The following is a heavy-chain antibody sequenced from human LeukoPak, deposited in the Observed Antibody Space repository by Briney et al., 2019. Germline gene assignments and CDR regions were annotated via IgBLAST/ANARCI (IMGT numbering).Heavy chain of an antibody. CDR1: GGSISSFY. Sequence: WETLALMCTVSGGSISSFYWSWIRDPPGGGLEGVGYIYSSGSTNPKPALKRRVTISVDTSTTQSSLKLSSLTAADTAVYYCARLYSSGWPLSSFAYWGHGTPVTASS. CDR2: IYSSGST. CDR3: ARLYSSGWPLSSFAY. V-gene: IGHV4-59*08. D-gene: IGHD6-19*01. J-gene: IGHJ4*01.